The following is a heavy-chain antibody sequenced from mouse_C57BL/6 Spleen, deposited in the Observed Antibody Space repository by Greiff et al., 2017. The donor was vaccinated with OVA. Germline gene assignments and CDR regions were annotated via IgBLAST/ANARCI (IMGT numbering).Heavy chain of an antibody. V-gene: IGHV1-53*01. J-gene: IGHJ2*01. CDR2: INPSNGGT. CDR3: ARSAAVGGYYGSSYDY. CDR1: GYTFTSYW. D-gene: IGHD1-1*01. Sequence: QVQLQQSGTELVKPGASVKLSCKASGYTFTSYWMHWVKQRPGQGLEWIGNINPSNGGTNYNEKFKSKATLTVDKSSSTAYMQLSSLTSEDSAVYYCARSAAVGGYYGSSYDYWGQGTTLTVSS.